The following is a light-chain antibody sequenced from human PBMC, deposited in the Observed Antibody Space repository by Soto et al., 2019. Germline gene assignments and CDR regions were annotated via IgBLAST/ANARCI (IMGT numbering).Light chain of an antibody. J-gene: IGLJ1*01. Sequence: QSVLTQPASVSGSPGQSITISCTGTSIDVGGYNYVSWYQQHPGKAPKLMIYDVSNRPSGVSNRFSGSKSGNTASLTISGLQAEDEADYYCSSYTSTERVFGTGTKVTVL. V-gene: IGLV2-14*01. CDR1: SIDVGGYNY. CDR2: DVS. CDR3: SSYTSTERV.